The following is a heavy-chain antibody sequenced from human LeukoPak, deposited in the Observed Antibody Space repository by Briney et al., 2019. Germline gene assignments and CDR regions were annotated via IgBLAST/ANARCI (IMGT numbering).Heavy chain of an antibody. V-gene: IGHV3-23*01. D-gene: IGHD2-15*01. CDR1: GFTFSSYA. CDR3: AKLYCSGGSCLRSSYYYYGMDV. Sequence: PGGSLRLSCAASGFTFSSYAMSWVRQAPGKGLEWVSAISGSGGSTYYADSVKGRFTISRDNSKNTLYLQMNSLRAEDTAVYHCAKLYCSGGSCLRSSYYYYGMDVWGQGTTVTVSS. J-gene: IGHJ6*02. CDR2: ISGSGGST.